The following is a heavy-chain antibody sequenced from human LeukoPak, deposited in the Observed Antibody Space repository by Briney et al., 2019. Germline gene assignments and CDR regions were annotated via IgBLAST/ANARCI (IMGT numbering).Heavy chain of an antibody. CDR3: AKDFCTSGRRPQYYFDY. V-gene: IGHV3-33*06. D-gene: IGHD6-25*01. J-gene: IGHJ4*02. Sequence: GGSLRLSCAASGFTHSSYRMHWVHQAPGKGLEWVAVIWYDGSNNYYANSVKGRFTISRDNSKNALYLQMNSLRAEDTAVYYCAKDFCTSGRRPQYYFDYWGQGTLVTVSS. CDR2: IWYDGSNN. CDR1: GFTHSSYR.